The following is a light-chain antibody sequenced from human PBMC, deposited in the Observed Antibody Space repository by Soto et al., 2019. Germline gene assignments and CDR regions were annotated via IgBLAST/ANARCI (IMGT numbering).Light chain of an antibody. CDR2: GNG. CDR3: QSYDSSLSGSYV. Sequence: QLVLTQPPSVSGAPGQRVTISCTGSSSNIGAGYDVHWYQQLPGTTPKLLMYGNGNRPSGVPDRFSGSKSGTSASLAITGLQAEDEADYYCQSYDSSLSGSYVFGTGTKVTVL. CDR1: SSNIGAGYD. V-gene: IGLV1-40*01. J-gene: IGLJ1*01.